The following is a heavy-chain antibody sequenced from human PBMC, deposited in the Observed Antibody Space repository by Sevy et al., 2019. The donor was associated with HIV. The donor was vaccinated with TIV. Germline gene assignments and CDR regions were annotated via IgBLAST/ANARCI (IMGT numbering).Heavy chain of an antibody. Sequence: LSLTCTVSGGSISSYYWTWIRQPPEKGLEWIGCMYDSGSTNYNPSLKSRVTISVDTSKNQLSLKLSSVTAADTAVYYCASGSGELVSWGQGTLVTVSS. CDR2: MYDSGST. V-gene: IGHV4-59*01. D-gene: IGHD1-26*01. CDR3: ASGSGELVS. J-gene: IGHJ5*02. CDR1: GGSISSYY.